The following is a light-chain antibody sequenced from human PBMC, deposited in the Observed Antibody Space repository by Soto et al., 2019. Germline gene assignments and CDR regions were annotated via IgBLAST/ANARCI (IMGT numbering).Light chain of an antibody. CDR1: QSVSSY. V-gene: IGKV3-11*01. J-gene: IGKJ1*01. CDR2: DAS. CDR3: QQRSNWPVT. Sequence: DIVLTQSPATLSLSPGERATLSCRASQSVSSYLAWYQQKPGQAPRLLIYDASSRATGIPARFSGRGSGTDFTLTISSLEPEDFAVYFCQQRSNWPVTFGQGTRVEIK.